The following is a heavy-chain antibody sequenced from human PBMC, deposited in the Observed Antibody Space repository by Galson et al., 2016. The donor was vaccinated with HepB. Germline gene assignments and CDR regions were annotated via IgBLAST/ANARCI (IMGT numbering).Heavy chain of an antibody. CDR2: ISYNGNT. CDR3: ARGDRDRGTNWFDP. Sequence: ETLSLTCTLSGGSTSRFYWAWIRQPPGKGLDWIGYISYNGNTNYNPSLKSRVTISVDTSKDQFSLRLNSVTAADTAIYYCARGDRDRGTNWFDPWGQGTLVTVSS. D-gene: IGHD1-7*01. J-gene: IGHJ5*02. V-gene: IGHV4-59*01. CDR1: GGSTSRFY.